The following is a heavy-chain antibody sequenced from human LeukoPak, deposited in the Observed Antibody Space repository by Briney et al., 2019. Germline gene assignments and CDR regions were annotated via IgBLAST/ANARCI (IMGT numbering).Heavy chain of an antibody. CDR3: AKTRPLDSSSWSHGDY. CDR2: ISSISSYI. CDR1: GFTFSSYS. D-gene: IGHD6-13*01. V-gene: IGHV3-21*04. Sequence: PGGSLRLSCAASGFTFSSYSMNWVRQAPGKGLEWVSSISSISSYIYYADSVKGRFTVSRDNAKNSLYLQMDSLRAEDTAVYYCAKTRPLDSSSWSHGDYWGQGTLVTVSS. J-gene: IGHJ4*02.